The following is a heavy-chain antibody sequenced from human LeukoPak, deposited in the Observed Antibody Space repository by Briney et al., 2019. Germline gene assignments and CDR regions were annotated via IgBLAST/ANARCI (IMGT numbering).Heavy chain of an antibody. CDR3: ARDDYYDSSGYYPTDY. D-gene: IGHD3-22*01. J-gene: IGHJ4*02. CDR2: INPSGGST. Sequence: VASVKVSCKASGYTFTSYYMHWVRQAPGQGLEWMGIINPSGGSTSYAQKFQGRVTMTRDTSTSTVYMELSSLRSEDTAVYYCARDDYYDSSGYYPTDYWGQGTLVTVSS. V-gene: IGHV1-46*01. CDR1: GYTFTSYY.